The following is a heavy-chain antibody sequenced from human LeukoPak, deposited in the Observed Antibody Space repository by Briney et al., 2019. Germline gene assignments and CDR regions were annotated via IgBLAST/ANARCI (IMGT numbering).Heavy chain of an antibody. D-gene: IGHD3-3*01. J-gene: IGHJ5*02. Sequence: GRSLRLSCAASGFTFDDYAMNWVRQAPGKGLEWVSGISWNSGDIGYADSVKGRFTISRDNAKNSLYLQMNILRAEDTALYYCAESSTHVGVTCFDPWGQGTLVTVSS. CDR3: AESSTHVGVTCFDP. CDR2: ISWNSGDI. CDR1: GFTFDDYA. V-gene: IGHV3-9*01.